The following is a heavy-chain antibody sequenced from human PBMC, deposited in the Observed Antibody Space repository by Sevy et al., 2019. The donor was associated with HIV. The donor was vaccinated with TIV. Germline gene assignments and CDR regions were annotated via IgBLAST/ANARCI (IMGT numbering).Heavy chain of an antibody. Sequence: GGSLRLSCAASGFTFSSYSMNWVRQAPGKGLEWVSYISSSSSTIYYADSVKGRFTISRDNAKNSLYLQMNSLRDEDTAVYYCARVQRDFGWLLDMKTMDYWGQGTLVTVSS. CDR2: ISSSSSTI. CDR3: ARVQRDFGWLLDMKTMDY. CDR1: GFTFSSYS. J-gene: IGHJ4*02. V-gene: IGHV3-48*02. D-gene: IGHD3-9*01.